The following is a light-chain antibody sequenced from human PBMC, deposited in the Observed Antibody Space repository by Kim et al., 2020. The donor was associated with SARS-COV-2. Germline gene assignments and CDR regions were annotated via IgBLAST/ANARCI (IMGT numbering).Light chain of an antibody. CDR1: QDIRNF. CDR2: DGS. J-gene: IGKJ5*01. Sequence: AAVGDRVTITCQASQDIRNFLNWFRQKPGKAPNLLIYDGSNLETVVPSRFSGSGSGTDFTLTINSLQPEDIATYYCQQYNSLPVTFGQGTRLEIK. V-gene: IGKV1-33*01. CDR3: QQYNSLPVT.